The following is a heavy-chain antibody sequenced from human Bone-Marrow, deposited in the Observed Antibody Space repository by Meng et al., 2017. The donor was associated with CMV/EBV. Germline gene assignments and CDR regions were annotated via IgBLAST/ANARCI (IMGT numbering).Heavy chain of an antibody. CDR3: ARGAADIVVVPAYYYGMDV. D-gene: IGHD2-2*01. Sequence: ASVKVSCKASGYTFTRYYMHWVRQAPGQGLEWMGWINPNSGGTNYAQKFQGRVTMTRDTSISTAYMELSRLRSDDTAVYYCARGAADIVVVPAYYYGMDVWGQGTTVTVSS. J-gene: IGHJ6*02. CDR1: GYTFTRYY. V-gene: IGHV1-2*02. CDR2: INPNSGGT.